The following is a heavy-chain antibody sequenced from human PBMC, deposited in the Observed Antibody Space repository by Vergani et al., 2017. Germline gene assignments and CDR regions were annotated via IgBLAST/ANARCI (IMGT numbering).Heavy chain of an antibody. J-gene: IGHJ3*02. V-gene: IGHV1-2*02. CDR1: GYTFTSYY. CDR2: INPNSGGT. CDR3: VGGDFWSGTPFDAFDI. Sequence: QVQLVQSGAEVKKPGASVKVSCKASGYTFTSYYMHWVRQAPGQGLEWMGWINPNSGGTNYAQKFQGRVTMTRDTSISTAYMELSRLRSDDTAVYYCVGGDFWSGTPFDAFDIWGQGTMVTVSS. D-gene: IGHD3-3*01.